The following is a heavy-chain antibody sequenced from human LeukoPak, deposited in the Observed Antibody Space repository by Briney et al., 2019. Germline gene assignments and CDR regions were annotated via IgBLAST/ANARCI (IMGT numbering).Heavy chain of an antibody. V-gene: IGHV3-30*02. J-gene: IGHJ1*01. D-gene: IGHD3-10*01. CDR1: GFTFSSYG. Sequence: GGSLRLSCAASGFTFSSYGMHWVRQAPGKGLEWVAFIRYDGSNKYYADSVKGRFTISRDNAKNSLYLQMNSLRAEDTAVYYCAFFRVGPAEYFEHWGQGTLVTVSS. CDR3: AFFRVGPAEYFEH. CDR2: IRYDGSNK.